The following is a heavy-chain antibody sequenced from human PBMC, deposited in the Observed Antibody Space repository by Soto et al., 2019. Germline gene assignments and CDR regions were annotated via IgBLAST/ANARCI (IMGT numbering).Heavy chain of an antibody. CDR1: GFTFSSYS. Sequence: GGSLRLSCAASGFTFSSYSMNWVRQAPGKGLEWVSSISSSSIYIYYADSVKGGLTTSRDKDKNSLYLQMNSLRAEETAVYYCASPRLAVAGTVYYYYYMDVWGKGTTVTVSS. J-gene: IGHJ6*03. V-gene: IGHV3-21*01. CDR3: ASPRLAVAGTVYYYYYMDV. CDR2: ISSSSIYI. D-gene: IGHD6-19*01.